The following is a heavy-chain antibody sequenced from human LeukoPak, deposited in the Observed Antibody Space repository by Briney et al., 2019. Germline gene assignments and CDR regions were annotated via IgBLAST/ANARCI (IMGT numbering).Heavy chain of an antibody. J-gene: IGHJ4*02. D-gene: IGHD2-8*02. CDR3: ATYRQVLLPFES. CDR1: GFTFSSYA. Sequence: GGSLRLSCAASGFTFSSYAMSWVRQAPGKGLEWVSAISGSGGSTYYADSVRGRFTISRDNSKSTLSLQMNSLRAEDTAIYYCATYRQVLLPFESWGQGTLVTVSS. V-gene: IGHV3-23*01. CDR2: ISGSGGST.